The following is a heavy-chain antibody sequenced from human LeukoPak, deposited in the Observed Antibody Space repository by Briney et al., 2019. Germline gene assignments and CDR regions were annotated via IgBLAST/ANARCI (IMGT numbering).Heavy chain of an antibody. D-gene: IGHD3-10*01. CDR1: GFTFSSYA. Sequence: GGSLRLSCAASGFTFSSYAMNWVRQAPGKGLECVSGISGSGDNTYYADSVKGRFTISRDNSQNTLYLQLNSLRVEDTAVYYCARGFQTYYSTPDYWAREPWSPSPQ. V-gene: IGHV3-23*01. J-gene: IGHJ4*02. CDR3: ARGFQTYYSTPDY. CDR2: ISGSGDNT.